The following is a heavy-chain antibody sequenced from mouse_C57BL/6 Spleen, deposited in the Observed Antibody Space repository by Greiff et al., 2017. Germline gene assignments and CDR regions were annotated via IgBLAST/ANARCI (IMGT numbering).Heavy chain of an antibody. D-gene: IGHD2-4*01. J-gene: IGHJ3*01. CDR3: ARSYDYDGGFAC. V-gene: IGHV1-80*01. CDR1: GYAFSSYW. CDR2: IYPGDGDT. Sequence: VQLQQSGAELVKPGASVKISCKASGYAFSSYWMNWVKQRPGKGLEWIGQIYPGDGDTNYNGKFKGKATLTADKSSSTAYMQLSRLTSEDSAVYFCARSYDYDGGFACRGPKALGTVSA.